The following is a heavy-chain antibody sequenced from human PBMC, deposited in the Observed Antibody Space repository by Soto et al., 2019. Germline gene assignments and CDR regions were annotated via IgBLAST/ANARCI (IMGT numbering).Heavy chain of an antibody. J-gene: IGHJ4*02. CDR1: GFSFSTYA. CDR3: AKVFVFTIREGFDY. V-gene: IGHV3-23*01. Sequence: PGGSLRLSCAASGFSFSTYAMSWVRQAPGKGLEWVSGISGSGGTTYYADSVKGRFTISRDNSKNTLYLQVNSLRAEDTAVYYCAKVFVFTIREGFDYWGLGTLVTVSS. CDR2: ISGSGGTT. D-gene: IGHD3-3*01.